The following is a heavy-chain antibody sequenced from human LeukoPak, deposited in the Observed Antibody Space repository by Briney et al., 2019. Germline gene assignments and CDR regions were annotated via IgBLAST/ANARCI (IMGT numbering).Heavy chain of an antibody. Sequence: GGSLRLSCAASGFTFSRYCMTWVRQAPGKGLEWVAEIIQDGSATYYIDSVRGRFTISRDNAKNSLYLQMNSLKVEDTAIYYCARDNWVDCWGQGTLVTVSS. CDR1: GFTFSRYC. CDR3: ARDNWVDC. V-gene: IGHV3-7*03. CDR2: IIQDGSAT. J-gene: IGHJ5*01.